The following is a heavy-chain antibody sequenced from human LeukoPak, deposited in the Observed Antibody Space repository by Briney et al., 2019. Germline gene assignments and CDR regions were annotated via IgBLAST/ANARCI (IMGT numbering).Heavy chain of an antibody. CDR2: ISSDGSKK. Sequence: GRSLRLSCAASGFTFTTYAMHWVRPAAGKGLEWLAVISSDGSKKYYPDSVKGRFTISRDNSESTLYLQMNSLRAEDTAVYYCAKEGGDTGLDAFDIWGQGTMVTVSS. CDR1: GFTFTTYA. V-gene: IGHV3-30-3*01. D-gene: IGHD2-21*02. CDR3: AKEGGDTGLDAFDI. J-gene: IGHJ3*02.